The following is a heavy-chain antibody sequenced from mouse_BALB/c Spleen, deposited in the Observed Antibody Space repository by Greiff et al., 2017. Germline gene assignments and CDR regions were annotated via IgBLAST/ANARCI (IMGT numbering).Heavy chain of an antibody. CDR3: EWGITSYDAIDY. CDR2: IYPGDGST. D-gene: IGHD2-4*01. CDR1: GYTFTSYY. Sequence: QVQLQQSGPELVKPGASVKMSCKASGYTFTSYYIHWVKQRPGQGLEWIGWIYPGDGSTKYNEKFKGKTTLTADKSSSTAYMLLSSLTSEDSAIYLCEWGITSYDAIDYWGQGTTLTVSS. V-gene: IGHV1S56*01. J-gene: IGHJ4*01.